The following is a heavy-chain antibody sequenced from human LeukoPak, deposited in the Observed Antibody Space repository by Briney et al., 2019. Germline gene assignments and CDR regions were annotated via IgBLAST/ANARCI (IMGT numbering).Heavy chain of an antibody. J-gene: IGHJ4*02. V-gene: IGHV3-23*01. CDR1: GFTFRTSG. D-gene: IGHD1-26*01. Sequence: PGGSLRLSCAASGFTFRTSGMNWVRQAPGKGLEWVSGISGSGRGGRTYYADSVKGRFTISRDNSKNTLYLQMISLRAEDTAVYYCAKAGSIRFDYWGQGTPVTVSS. CDR3: AKAGSIRFDY. CDR2: ISGSGRGGRT.